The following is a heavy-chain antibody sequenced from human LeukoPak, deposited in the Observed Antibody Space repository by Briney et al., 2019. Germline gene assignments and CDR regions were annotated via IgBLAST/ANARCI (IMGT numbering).Heavy chain of an antibody. J-gene: IGHJ4*02. V-gene: IGHV4-61*02. D-gene: IGHD3-10*01. CDR1: GGSISSGSYY. CDR3: ARDEVRADYFDY. CDR2: IYTSGST. Sequence: SETLSLTCTVSGGSISSGSYYWSWIRQPAGKGLEWIGRIYTSGSTNYNPSLKSRVTISVDTSKNQFSLKLSSVTAADTAVYYCARDEVRADYFDYWGQGTLVTVSS.